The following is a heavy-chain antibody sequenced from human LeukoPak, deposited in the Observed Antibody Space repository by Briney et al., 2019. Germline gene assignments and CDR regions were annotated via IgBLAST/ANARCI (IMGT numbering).Heavy chain of an antibody. D-gene: IGHD3-22*01. CDR1: GFTFSSYA. J-gene: IGHJ4*02. CDR2: ISSNGDVS. Sequence: PGGSLRLSCAASGFTFSSYAMHWVRQAPGKGLEYVSAISSNGDVSYNADSVKGRFTISRDNSKNTLYLQMGSLRAEDMAVYYCARGSRNYYDSSGYYYYWGQGTLVTVSS. V-gene: IGHV3-64*02. CDR3: ARGSRNYYDSSGYYYY.